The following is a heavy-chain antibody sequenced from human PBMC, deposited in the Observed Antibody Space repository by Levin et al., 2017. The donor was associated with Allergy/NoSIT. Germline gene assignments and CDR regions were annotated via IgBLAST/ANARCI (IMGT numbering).Heavy chain of an antibody. V-gene: IGHV3-9*01. CDR3: VKDGGSHGDYCQY. Sequence: PGGSLRLSCAASGFTFDDYAMHWVRQAPGKGLEWVSRINWNGDSIGYADSVTGRFTISRDNAKNSLYLQMNSLRPEDTALYYCVKDGGSHGDYCQYWGQGTLVTVSS. CDR1: GFTFDDYA. J-gene: IGHJ4*02. CDR2: INWNGDSI. D-gene: IGHD4-17*01.